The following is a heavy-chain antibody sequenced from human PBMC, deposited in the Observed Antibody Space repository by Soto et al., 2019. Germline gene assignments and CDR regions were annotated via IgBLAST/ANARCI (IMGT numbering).Heavy chain of an antibody. CDR2: IKQDGSEK. CDR3: AAGLLGYCSGGSCAPLGFDP. Sequence: GGSLRLSCAASGFTFSSYWMSWVRQAPGKGLEWVANIKQDGSEKYYVDSVKGRFTISRDNAKNSLYLQMNSLRAEDTAVYYCAAGLLGYCSGGSCAPLGFDPWGQGTLVTVSS. D-gene: IGHD2-15*01. V-gene: IGHV3-7*05. J-gene: IGHJ5*02. CDR1: GFTFSSYW.